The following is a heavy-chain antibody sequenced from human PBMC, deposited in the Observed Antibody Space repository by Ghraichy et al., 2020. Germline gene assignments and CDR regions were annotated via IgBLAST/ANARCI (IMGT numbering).Heavy chain of an antibody. CDR3: AHIPGVRDGYNLRASYFDY. CDR1: GFTFSNNA. D-gene: IGHD5-24*01. CDR2: IGGST. J-gene: IGHJ4*02. Sequence: GESLNISCAASGFTFSNNAMSWVRQAPGKGLEWVSAIGGSTYYADSVKGRFTISRDNSKNTLYLQMNSLRAEDTAVYYCAHIPGVRDGYNLRASYFDYWGQGTLVTVSS. V-gene: IGHV3-23*01.